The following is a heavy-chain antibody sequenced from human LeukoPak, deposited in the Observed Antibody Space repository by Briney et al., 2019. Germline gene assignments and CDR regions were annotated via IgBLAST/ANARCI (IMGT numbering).Heavy chain of an antibody. D-gene: IGHD1-14*01. CDR2: ISSSSSYI. CDR1: GFTFSSYS. Sequence: PGGSLRLSCAASGFTFSSYSMNWVRQAPGKGLEWVSSISSSSSYIYYADSVKGRFTISRDNAKNSQYLQMNSLRAEDTAVYYCARDFRNLGYVDYWGQGTLVTVSS. V-gene: IGHV3-21*01. J-gene: IGHJ4*02. CDR3: ARDFRNLGYVDY.